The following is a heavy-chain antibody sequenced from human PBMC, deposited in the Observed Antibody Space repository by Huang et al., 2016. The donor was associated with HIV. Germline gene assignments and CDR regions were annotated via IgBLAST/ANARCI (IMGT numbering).Heavy chain of an antibody. D-gene: IGHD3-16*01. CDR1: GGSFSDQI. Sequence: QVQLEQSGPAVRKPGSSVKVSCQASGGSFSDQIISWVRQAPGQRFEWMGGIVPLFRAPAYAQEFKGRVTMTADESTATIYMELNSRTSEDTAVYYCAMSLRYQYDSRSYWGRYFDYWGQGTLVTVSS. J-gene: IGHJ4*02. CDR2: IVPLFRAP. CDR3: AMSLRYQYDSRSYWGRYFDY. V-gene: IGHV1-69*01.